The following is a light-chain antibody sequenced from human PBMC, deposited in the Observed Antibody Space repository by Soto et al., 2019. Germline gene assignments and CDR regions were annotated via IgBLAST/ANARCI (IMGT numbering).Light chain of an antibody. J-gene: IGLJ2*01. V-gene: IGLV7-46*01. CDR3: LLTYSGGRV. Sequence: QTVVTQEPSLTVYPGGTVTLTCGSRDGPVTSGHYPYWYQQRPGQVPRTLIYNTMNRQSWAPARFSGSLVGVKAALTLSGAQPEDEADYYCLLTYSGGRVFGGGTKLTVL. CDR2: NTM. CDR1: DGPVTSGHY.